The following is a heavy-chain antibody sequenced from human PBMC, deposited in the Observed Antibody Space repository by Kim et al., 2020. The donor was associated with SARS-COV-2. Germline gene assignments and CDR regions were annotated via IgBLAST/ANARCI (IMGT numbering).Heavy chain of an antibody. V-gene: IGHV3-23*01. D-gene: IGHD3-3*01. CDR2: IVRSSDK. CDR1: GFDFYAYA. CDR3: AKDRISGDGFWEFDY. J-gene: IGHJ4*02. Sequence: GGSLRLSCAASGFDFYAYAMNWIRQAPGRGLEWVSGIVRSSDKYYAESVNGRFTISRDTSNNLVYLQMNSLRVEDTAIYYCAKDRISGDGFWEFDYWGQGIPVTVSS.